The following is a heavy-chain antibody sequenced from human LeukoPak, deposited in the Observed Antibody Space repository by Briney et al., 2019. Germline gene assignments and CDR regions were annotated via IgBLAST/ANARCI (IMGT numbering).Heavy chain of an antibody. J-gene: IGHJ4*02. D-gene: IGHD6-13*01. CDR1: GGSISGYH. V-gene: IGHV4-59*01. CDR3: ARDPHKSGQLVQSY. CDR2: IYYSGSS. Sequence: PSETLSLTCNVSGGSISGYHWSWIRQPPGKGLEWLGYIYYSGSSNYNPSLKSRVTMSADTSKNQFSLKLSSVTAADTAVYYCARDPHKSGQLVQSYWGQGTLVTVSS.